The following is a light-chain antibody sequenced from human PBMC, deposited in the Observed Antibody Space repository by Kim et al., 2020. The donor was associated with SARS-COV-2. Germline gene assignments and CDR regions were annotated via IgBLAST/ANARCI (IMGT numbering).Light chain of an antibody. CDR2: DAS. CDR3: LQYNNYPRLT. CDR1: KTIGND. V-gene: IGKV1-17*01. Sequence: SVEDRVTMTCRASKTIGNDLGWYQQKPGKAPKRLISDASRLQSGVPTRFSGGGSGAEFTLTISSLQAEDFATYYCLQYNNYPRLTFGGGTKVEIK. J-gene: IGKJ4*01.